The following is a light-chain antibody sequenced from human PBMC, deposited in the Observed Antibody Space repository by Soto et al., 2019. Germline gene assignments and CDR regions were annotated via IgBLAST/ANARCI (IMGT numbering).Light chain of an antibody. V-gene: IGLV2-11*01. CDR2: DVS. Sequence: QSVLTQPRSVSGSPGQSVTISCTGTSSDVGGYNYVSWYQQHPGKAPKLMIYDVSTRPSGVPDRFSGSKSGNTASLTISGLQAEDEADYYCCSYAGSYTYVFGTGTQLTVL. CDR1: SSDVGGYNY. J-gene: IGLJ1*01. CDR3: CSYAGSYTYV.